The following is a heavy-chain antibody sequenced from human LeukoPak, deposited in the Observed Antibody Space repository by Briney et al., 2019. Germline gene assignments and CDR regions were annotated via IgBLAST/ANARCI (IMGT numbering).Heavy chain of an antibody. CDR3: ARARLRGSGGYYNYCYYYGMDV. Sequence: SETLSLTCAVYGGSFSGYYWSWIRQPPGKGLEWIGEINHSGSTNYNPSLKSRVTISVDTSKNQFSLKLSSVTAADTAVYYCARARLRGSGGYYNYCYYYGMDVWGQGTTVTVSS. CDR1: GGSFSGYY. CDR2: INHSGST. V-gene: IGHV4-34*01. J-gene: IGHJ6*02. D-gene: IGHD3-10*01.